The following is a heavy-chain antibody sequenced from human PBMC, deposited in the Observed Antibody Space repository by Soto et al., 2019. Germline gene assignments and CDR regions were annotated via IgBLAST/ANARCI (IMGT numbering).Heavy chain of an antibody. J-gene: IGHJ4*02. Sequence: ASVKVSCKASGYTFTSYGISWVRQAPGQGLEWMGWISAYNGNTNYAQKLQGRVTMTTDTSTSTAYMELRSLRSDDTAVYYCARDTPTNYDFWSGYSAKSAHEYWGQGTLVTVSS. CDR3: ARDTPTNYDFWSGYSAKSAHEY. CDR1: GYTFTSYG. V-gene: IGHV1-18*01. D-gene: IGHD3-3*01. CDR2: ISAYNGNT.